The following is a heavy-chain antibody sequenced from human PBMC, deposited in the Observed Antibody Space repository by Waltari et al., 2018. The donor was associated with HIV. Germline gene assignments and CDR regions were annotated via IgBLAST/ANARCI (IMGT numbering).Heavy chain of an antibody. D-gene: IGHD1-26*01. J-gene: IGHJ4*02. CDR3: ARSPMSGSYYGVLDY. Sequence: QVQLVESGGGVVQPGRSLRLSCAASGFTFSSYGMHWVRQAPGKGLEWVAVRWYDGSKKYYADSVKGRFTISRDNSKNTLYLQMNSLRAEDTAVYYCARSPMSGSYYGVLDYWGQGTLVTVSS. V-gene: IGHV3-33*01. CDR1: GFTFSSYG. CDR2: RWYDGSKK.